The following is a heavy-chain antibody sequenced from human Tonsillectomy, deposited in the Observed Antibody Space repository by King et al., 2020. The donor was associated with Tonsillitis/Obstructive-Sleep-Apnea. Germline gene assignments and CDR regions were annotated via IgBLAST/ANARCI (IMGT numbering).Heavy chain of an antibody. J-gene: IGHJ3*02. CDR1: GFTFSSYA. V-gene: IGHV3-23*04. Sequence: VQLVESGGGLVQPGGSLRLSCAASGFTFSSYAMSWVRQAPGKGLEWVSAISGSGGSTYYADSVKGRFTISRDNSKNTLYLQMNSLRAEDTAVYYCANDRTYYDFWSGYYDAFDIWGEGTMVTVSS. D-gene: IGHD3-3*01. CDR3: ANDRTYYDFWSGYYDAFDI. CDR2: ISGSGGST.